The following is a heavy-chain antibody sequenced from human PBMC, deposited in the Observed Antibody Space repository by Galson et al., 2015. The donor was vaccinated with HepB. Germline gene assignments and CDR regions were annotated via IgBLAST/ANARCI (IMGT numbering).Heavy chain of an antibody. CDR2: IIPILGIA. Sequence: SVKVSCKASGGTFSSYTISWVRQAPGQGLEWMGRIIPILGIANYAQKFQGRVTITADKSTSTAYMELSSLRSEDTAVYYCAGEGVYSGSPNYNYGMDVWGQGTTVTVSS. V-gene: IGHV1-69*04. CDR1: GGTFSSYT. J-gene: IGHJ6*02. D-gene: IGHD1-26*01. CDR3: AGEGVYSGSPNYNYGMDV.